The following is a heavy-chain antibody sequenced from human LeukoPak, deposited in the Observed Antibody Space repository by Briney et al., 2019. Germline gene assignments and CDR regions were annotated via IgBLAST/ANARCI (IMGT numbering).Heavy chain of an antibody. CDR3: AKDGEEAEDTAMVTINDY. Sequence: GGSLRLSCAASGFTFSSYAMSWVRQAPGKGLEWVSAISGSGGSTYYADSVKGRFTISRDNSKNTLYLQMNGLRAEDTAVYYCAKDGEEAEDTAMVTINDYWGQGTLVTVSS. J-gene: IGHJ4*02. D-gene: IGHD5-18*01. CDR1: GFTFSSYA. V-gene: IGHV3-23*01. CDR2: ISGSGGST.